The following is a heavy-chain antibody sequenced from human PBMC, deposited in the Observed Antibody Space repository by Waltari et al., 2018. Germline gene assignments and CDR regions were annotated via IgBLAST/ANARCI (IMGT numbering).Heavy chain of an antibody. CDR1: GLIFGICN. V-gene: IGHV3-30*18. J-gene: IGHJ4*02. CDR2: ISHDGSNK. Sequence: QFQLVESGGGVVQPGRSRRLPGAASGLIFGICNMPWVRQTPAQGLQWVAAISHDGSNKDYADSVKSRFTVSRDNSNNTLYLQINSLRADDTGIYFCVKYSGFDYFFDYWGQGTLVTISS. CDR3: VKYSGFDYFFDY. D-gene: IGHD5-12*01.